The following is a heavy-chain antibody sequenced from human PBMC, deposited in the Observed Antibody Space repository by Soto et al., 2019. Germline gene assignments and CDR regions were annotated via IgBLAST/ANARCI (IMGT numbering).Heavy chain of an antibody. D-gene: IGHD6-19*01. Sequence: SVKVSCKASRVAFGKFIVTWVRQAPGLGLEWVGGIIPIFGTANYAQKFQGRVTITADESTSTSYMEVNNLRSEDTAVYYCAKARYSSPMGYYYGMDVWGQGTTVTVSS. CDR2: IIPIFGTA. V-gene: IGHV1-69*13. J-gene: IGHJ6*02. CDR1: RVAFGKFI. CDR3: AKARYSSPMGYYYGMDV.